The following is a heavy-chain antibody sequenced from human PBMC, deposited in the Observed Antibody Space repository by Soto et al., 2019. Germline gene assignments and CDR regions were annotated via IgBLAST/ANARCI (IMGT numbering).Heavy chain of an antibody. D-gene: IGHD3-16*02. CDR1: GFTFSSYA. CDR3: AKDQSPSLDDDYIWGSYRSPFDY. CDR2: ISGSGGST. J-gene: IGHJ4*02. V-gene: IGHV3-23*01. Sequence: GGSLRLSCAASGFTFSSYAMSWVRQAPGKGLEWVSAISGSGGSTYYADSVKGRFTISRDNSKNTLYLQMNSLRAEDTAVYYCAKDQSPSLDDDYIWGSYRSPFDYWGQGTLVTVSS.